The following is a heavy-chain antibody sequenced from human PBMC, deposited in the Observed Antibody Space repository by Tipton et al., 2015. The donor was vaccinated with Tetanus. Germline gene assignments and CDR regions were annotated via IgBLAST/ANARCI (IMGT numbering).Heavy chain of an antibody. CDR3: ARDQARGARGWNYFDY. Sequence: TLSLTCTVSGGSISSGGYYWSWIRPHPGQGLEWIGEIYNSGSTYYNPSLKSRVTISVDTSQNQFSLKLNSVTAADTAVYYCARDQARGARGWNYFDYWGQGSLVTVSS. CDR1: GGSISSGGYY. J-gene: IGHJ4*02. CDR2: IYNSGST. D-gene: IGHD1-26*01. V-gene: IGHV4-31*03.